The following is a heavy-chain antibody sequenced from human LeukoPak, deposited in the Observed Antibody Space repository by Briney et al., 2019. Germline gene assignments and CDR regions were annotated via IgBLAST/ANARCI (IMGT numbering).Heavy chain of an antibody. CDR3: ARGTFDP. Sequence: GASVKVSCKASGYTFTDHHMHWVRQAPAQGLEWMGWIHPNSGDTNYAQKFQGRVTMTRDTSISTAYMELSRLRSDDTAVYYCARGTFDPWGQGTLVTVSS. CDR1: GYTFTDHH. J-gene: IGHJ5*02. V-gene: IGHV1-2*02. CDR2: IHPNSGDT.